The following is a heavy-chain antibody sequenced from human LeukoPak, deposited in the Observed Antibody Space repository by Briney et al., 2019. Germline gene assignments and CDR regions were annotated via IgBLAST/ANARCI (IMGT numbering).Heavy chain of an antibody. V-gene: IGHV3-48*04. CDR3: ARWLYSGGWAIDY. CDR2: ISFSGNSI. CDR1: GFTFSSYG. J-gene: IGHJ4*02. Sequence: AGGSLRLSCAASGFTFSSYGMHWVRQAPGKGLEWVAFISFSGNSIYYADSVKGRFTISRDNAKNSLYLQMNSLRAEDTAVYYCARWLYSGGWAIDYWGQGTMVSVSS. D-gene: IGHD6-19*01.